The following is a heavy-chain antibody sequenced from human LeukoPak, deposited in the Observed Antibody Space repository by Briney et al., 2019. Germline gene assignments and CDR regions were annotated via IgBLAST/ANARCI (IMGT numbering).Heavy chain of an antibody. J-gene: IGHJ4*02. Sequence: SETLSLTCTVSGGSISSGSYYWSWIRQPAGKGLEWIGRIYTSGSTNYNPSLKSRVTISVDTSKNQFSLKLSSVTAADTAVYYCARGLEIAAASPFDYWGQGTLVTVSS. V-gene: IGHV4-61*02. CDR2: IYTSGST. CDR3: ARGLEIAAASPFDY. CDR1: GGSISSGSYY. D-gene: IGHD6-13*01.